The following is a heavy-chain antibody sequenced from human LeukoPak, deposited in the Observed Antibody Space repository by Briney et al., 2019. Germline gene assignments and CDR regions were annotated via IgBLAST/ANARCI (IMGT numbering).Heavy chain of an antibody. Sequence: GGSLRLSCEASGFTFSSYWMGWVRQAPGKGLEWVANIKQDGSLKYYVDSVKGRFTISRDNAKNSLYLQMNSLRAEDTAVYYCATEARGLGVWGKGTTVTISS. CDR1: GFTFSSYW. J-gene: IGHJ6*04. V-gene: IGHV3-7*01. CDR2: IKQDGSLK. D-gene: IGHD3-10*01. CDR3: ATEARGLGV.